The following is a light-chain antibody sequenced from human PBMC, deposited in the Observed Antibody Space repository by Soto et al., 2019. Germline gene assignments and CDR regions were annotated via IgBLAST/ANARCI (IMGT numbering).Light chain of an antibody. J-gene: IGKJ1*01. CDR1: QSVTVW. Sequence: DIQMTQSPSTLSASVGDRVTITCRASQSVTVWLAWYQQKPGKAPRLLIYDDSRLESGVPSRFSGSASGTEFTLTISSLQPDDFATYDCHQYSGSQPTFGQGTKVEF. CDR2: DDS. CDR3: HQYSGSQPT. V-gene: IGKV1-5*01.